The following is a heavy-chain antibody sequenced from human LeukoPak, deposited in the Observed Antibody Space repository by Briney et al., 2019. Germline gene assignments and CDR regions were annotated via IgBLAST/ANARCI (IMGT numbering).Heavy chain of an antibody. CDR3: ASDRIEVDAFDI. D-gene: IGHD2-15*01. J-gene: IGHJ3*02. V-gene: IGHV4-4*08. CDR1: GGSISSYY. CDR2: IYTSGST. Sequence: SETLSLTCTVSGGSISSYYWSWIRQPPGKGLEWIGRIYTSGSTNYNPSLKSRVTISVDTSKNQFSLKLSSVTAADTAVYYCASDRIEVDAFDIWGQGTMVTVSS.